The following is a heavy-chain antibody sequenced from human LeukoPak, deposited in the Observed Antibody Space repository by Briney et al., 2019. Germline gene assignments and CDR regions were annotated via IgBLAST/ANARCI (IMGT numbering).Heavy chain of an antibody. D-gene: IGHD3-16*01. CDR2: ISSSGSTI. Sequence: GGSLRLSCAASGFTFSSYEMKWVRQAQGKGLEWVSYISSSGSTIYYAGSVKGRFTISRDNAKNSLYLQMNSLRAEDTAVYYCARERLRPVGVYYYYGMDVWGQGTTVTVSS. CDR1: GFTFSSYE. CDR3: ARERLRPVGVYYYYGMDV. J-gene: IGHJ6*02. V-gene: IGHV3-48*03.